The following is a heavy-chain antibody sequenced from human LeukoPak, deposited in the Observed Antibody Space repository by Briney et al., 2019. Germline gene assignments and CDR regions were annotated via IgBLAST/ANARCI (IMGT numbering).Heavy chain of an antibody. CDR3: ARQTTQMDIVVVPAAWDY. D-gene: IGHD2-2*03. V-gene: IGHV5-51*01. Sequence: GESLQISCKGSGYSFTSYWIGWVRQLPGKGLEWMGVIYPGDSDTRYSPSFQGQVAFSADKSIITAYLQWSSLKASDTAMYYCARQTTQMDIVVVPAAWDYWGQGTLVTVSS. CDR1: GYSFTSYW. CDR2: IYPGDSDT. J-gene: IGHJ4*02.